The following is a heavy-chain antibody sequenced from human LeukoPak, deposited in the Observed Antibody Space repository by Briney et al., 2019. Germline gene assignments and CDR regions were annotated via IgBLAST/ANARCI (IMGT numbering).Heavy chain of an antibody. Sequence: SETLSLTCAVYGGSFSGYYWSWIRQPPGKGLEWIGEINHSGSTNYNPSLKSRVTISVDTSKNQFSLKLSSVTAADTAVYYCARGSNYVWGGYRYPYYFDYWGQGTLVTVSS. J-gene: IGHJ4*02. V-gene: IGHV4-34*01. D-gene: IGHD3-16*02. CDR2: INHSGST. CDR3: ARGSNYVWGGYRYPYYFDY. CDR1: GGSFSGYY.